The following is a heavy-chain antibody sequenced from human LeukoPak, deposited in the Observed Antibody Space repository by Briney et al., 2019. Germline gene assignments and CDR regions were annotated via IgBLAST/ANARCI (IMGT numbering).Heavy chain of an antibody. CDR1: GGSFSGYY. CDR2: INHSGST. CDR3: ARGNPSIPEHYFDY. J-gene: IGHJ4*02. Sequence: SETLSLTCAVYGGSFSGYYWSWIRQPPGKGLEWIGEINHSGSTNYNPSLKSRVTISVDTSKNQFSLKLSSVTAADTAVYYCARGNPSIPEHYFDYWGQGTLVTASS. V-gene: IGHV4-34*01. D-gene: IGHD1-1*01.